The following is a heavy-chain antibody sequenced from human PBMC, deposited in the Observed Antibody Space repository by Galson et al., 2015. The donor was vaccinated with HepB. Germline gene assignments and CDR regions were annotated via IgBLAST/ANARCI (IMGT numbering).Heavy chain of an antibody. CDR1: GFTFHSPG. Sequence: PLRLYCPASGFTFHSPGMHWVREAHGKGLEWVAVISYDGSNKYYADSVKGRFTISRDNSKNTLYLQMNSLRAEDTAVYYCVRDGMDVWGQGTTVTVSS. CDR3: VRDGMDV. CDR2: ISYDGSNK. V-gene: IGHV3-30*03. J-gene: IGHJ6*02.